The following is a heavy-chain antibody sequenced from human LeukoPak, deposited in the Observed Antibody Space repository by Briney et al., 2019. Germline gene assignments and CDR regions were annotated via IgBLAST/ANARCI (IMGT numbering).Heavy chain of an antibody. D-gene: IGHD6-6*01. CDR1: GVSISSNLW. J-gene: IGHJ4*02. CDR3: ARGSWQLAEEVY. CDR2: IHHSGSI. V-gene: IGHV4-4*02. Sequence: SETLFLTCAVSGVSISSNLWWTWVRQPPGKGLEWIAEIHHSGSINYNPSLKSRVTISVDKAKNQFSLNLNSVTAADTAVYYCARGSWQLAEEVYWGQGTLVTVSS.